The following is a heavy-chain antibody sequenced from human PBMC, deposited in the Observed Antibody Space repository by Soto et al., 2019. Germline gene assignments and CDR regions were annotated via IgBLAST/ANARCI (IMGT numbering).Heavy chain of an antibody. V-gene: IGHV6-1*01. CDR1: GDSVSSNSAA. CDR3: ARTGIAAAGTHWFDP. D-gene: IGHD6-13*01. J-gene: IGHJ5*02. CDR2: TYYRSKWYN. Sequence: SQTLSLTCAISGDSVSSNSAAWNWIRQSPSRGLEWLGRTYYRSKWYNDYAVSVKSRITINPDTSKNQFSLQLNSVTPEDTTVYYCARTGIAAAGTHWFDPWRQGTLVTVSS.